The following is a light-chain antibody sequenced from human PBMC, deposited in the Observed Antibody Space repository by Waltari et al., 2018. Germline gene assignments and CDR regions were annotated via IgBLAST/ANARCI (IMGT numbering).Light chain of an antibody. CDR1: QGISNN. J-gene: IGKJ1*01. Sequence: DIQLTQSPSFLSASVGDRVTITCRSSQGISNNLAWYQQKGAKAPKLLIHTASTLEGGVPSRFSGSGSGTEFALTISSLQPEDFATYYCQQRNGYPITFGQGTKVEIK. V-gene: IGKV1-9*01. CDR2: TAS. CDR3: QQRNGYPIT.